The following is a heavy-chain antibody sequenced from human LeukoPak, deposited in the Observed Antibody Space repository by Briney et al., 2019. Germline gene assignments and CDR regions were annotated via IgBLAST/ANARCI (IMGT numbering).Heavy chain of an antibody. Sequence: GGSLRLSCAVSGFIVTGNYMTWVRLAPGKGLEWVSTIYSGGTTFYTGSVRGRFTISRDNSKNTLYLQMNSLRAEDAAIYYCARVVYHYASVSYNYYMDVWGKGTTVT. CDR3: ARVVYHYASVSYNYYMDV. CDR1: GFIVTGNY. V-gene: IGHV3-53*01. J-gene: IGHJ6*03. D-gene: IGHD3-10*01. CDR2: IYSGGTT.